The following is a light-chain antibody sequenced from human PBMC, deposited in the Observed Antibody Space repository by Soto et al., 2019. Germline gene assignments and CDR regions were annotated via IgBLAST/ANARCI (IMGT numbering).Light chain of an antibody. Sequence: DIQMTQSPSNMSASVGQRVTITCLASQSIRNWLAWYQQKPGKVPKLLIYDASSLASGVPSRFSGSGSGTDFTLTISSLQPEDFATYQCQQSYSMPRTFGQGTKVDIK. J-gene: IGKJ1*01. CDR1: QSIRNW. CDR3: QQSYSMPRT. CDR2: DAS. V-gene: IGKV1-5*01.